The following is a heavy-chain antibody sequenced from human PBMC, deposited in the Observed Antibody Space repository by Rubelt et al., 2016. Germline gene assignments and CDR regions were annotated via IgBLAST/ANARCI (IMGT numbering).Heavy chain of an antibody. Sequence: QVQLQESGPGLVKSSETLSLTCTVYGGSFSGYYWSWIRQPPGKGLEWRGEINHSGSTYYNPSLKSRVTISVDTSKNQFYLTLGVVTAADTALYYCARGLFPGIAGLCCWGQGTLVTVSS. CDR1: GGSFSGYY. CDR2: INHSGST. V-gene: IGHV4-34*10. D-gene: IGHD6-13*01. CDR3: ARGLFPGIAGLCC. J-gene: IGHJ4*02.